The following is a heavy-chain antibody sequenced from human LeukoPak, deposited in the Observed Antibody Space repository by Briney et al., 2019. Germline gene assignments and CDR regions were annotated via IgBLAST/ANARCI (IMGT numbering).Heavy chain of an antibody. CDR1: GFSFSSYW. V-gene: IGHV3-7*01. Sequence: GGSLRLSCVASGFSFSSYWMSWVRQTPGKGLEWVANIKQEGSARYYVDSVKGRFTISRDNSKNTLYLQMNSLRVEDTAVYYCARAELLSLDYWGQGTLVTVSS. CDR3: ARAELLSLDY. CDR2: IKQEGSAR. J-gene: IGHJ4*02. D-gene: IGHD1-7*01.